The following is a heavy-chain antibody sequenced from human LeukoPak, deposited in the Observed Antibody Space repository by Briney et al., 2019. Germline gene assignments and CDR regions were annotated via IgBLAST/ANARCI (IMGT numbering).Heavy chain of an antibody. Sequence: ASVKVSCKASGYTFTSYYMHWVRQAPGQGLEWMGWINPNSGGTNYAQKFQGRVTMTRDTSISTAYMELSRLRSDDTAVYYCARVVGILTGYYKDWGQGTLVTVSS. CDR1: GYTFTSYY. V-gene: IGHV1-2*02. D-gene: IGHD3-9*01. CDR3: ARVVGILTGYYKD. CDR2: INPNSGGT. J-gene: IGHJ4*02.